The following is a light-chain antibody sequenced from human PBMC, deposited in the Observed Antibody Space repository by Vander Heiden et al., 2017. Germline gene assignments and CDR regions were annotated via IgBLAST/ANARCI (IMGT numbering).Light chain of an antibody. CDR2: YDD. CDR3: AAWDDSLNGLG. J-gene: IGLJ2*01. CDR1: SSNIGNNA. Sequence: QSVLTQPPSLSEAPRQRVTISCSGSSSNIGNNAVNWYQQLPGKAPKLLIYYDDLLPSGVSDRFSGSKSGTSASLAISGLQSEDEADYYCAAWDDSLNGLGFGGGTKLTVL. V-gene: IGLV1-36*01.